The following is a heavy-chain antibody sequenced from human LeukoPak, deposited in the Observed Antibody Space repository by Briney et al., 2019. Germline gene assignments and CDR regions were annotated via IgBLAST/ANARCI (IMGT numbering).Heavy chain of an antibody. CDR1: GGTFSSYA. D-gene: IGHD3-10*01. CDR2: IIPIFGTA. J-gene: IGHJ6*03. V-gene: IGHV1-69*05. Sequence: SVKVSCKASGGTFSSYAISWVRQAPGQGLEWMRRIIPIFGTANYAQKFQGRVTITTDESTSTACMELSSLRSEDTAVYYCARERGSGDSYYYYYMDVWGKGTTVTVSS. CDR3: ARERGSGDSYYYYYMDV.